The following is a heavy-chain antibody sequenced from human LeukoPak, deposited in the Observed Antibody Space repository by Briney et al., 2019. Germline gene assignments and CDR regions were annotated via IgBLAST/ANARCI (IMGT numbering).Heavy chain of an antibody. D-gene: IGHD1-26*01. J-gene: IGHJ4*02. V-gene: IGHV3-30*04. CDR2: ISYDGSNK. CDR3: ARGSGRFSGSYYFDY. CDR1: GFTFSSYA. Sequence: PGGPLRLSCAASGFTFSSYAMHWVRQAPGKGLEWLAVISYDGSNKYYADSVKGRFTISRDNSKNTLYLQMNSLRAEDAAVYYCARGSGRFSGSYYFDYWGQGTLVTVSS.